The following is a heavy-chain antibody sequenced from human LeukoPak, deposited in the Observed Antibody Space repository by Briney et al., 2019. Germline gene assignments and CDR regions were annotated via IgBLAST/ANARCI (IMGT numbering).Heavy chain of an antibody. CDR3: ARGPERTFNWLDP. Sequence: KPSETLSLTCTVSGGSISSYYWSWIRQPPGKGLEWIGYIYYSGSTNYNPSLKSRVTISVDTSKNQFSLKLSSVTAADTAVYYCARGPERTFNWLDPWGRGTLVTVSS. J-gene: IGHJ5*02. CDR1: GGSISSYY. CDR2: IYYSGST. V-gene: IGHV4-59*01.